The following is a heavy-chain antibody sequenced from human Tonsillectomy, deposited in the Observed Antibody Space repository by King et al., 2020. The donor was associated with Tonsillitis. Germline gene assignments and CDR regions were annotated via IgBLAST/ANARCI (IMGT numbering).Heavy chain of an antibody. V-gene: IGHV1-69*01. CDR3: AREGDDSYGTGDDAFDI. Sequence: QLVQSGAEVKKPGSSVKVSCKASGGTFSSYAISWVRQAPGQGLEWMGGIIPIFGTANYAQKFQGRVTITADESTSTAYMELSSLRSEDTAVYYCAREGDDSYGTGDDAFDIWGQGTMVTVSS. CDR2: IIPIFGTA. D-gene: IGHD5-18*01. J-gene: IGHJ3*02. CDR1: GGTFSSYA.